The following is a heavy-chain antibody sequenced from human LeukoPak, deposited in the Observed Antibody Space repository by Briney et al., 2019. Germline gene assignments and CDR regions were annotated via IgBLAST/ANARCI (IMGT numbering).Heavy chain of an antibody. V-gene: IGHV3-72*01. CDR3: ARAFPPRWFGEVLSEGGYYYYMDV. CDR1: GFTFSDHY. CDR2: TRNKANSYTT. D-gene: IGHD3-10*01. Sequence: GGSLRLPCAASGFTFSDHYMDWVRQAPGKGLEWVGRTRNKANSYTTEYAASVKGRFTISRDDSKNSLYLQMNSLKTEDTAVYYCARAFPPRWFGEVLSEGGYYYYMDVWGKGTTVTVSS. J-gene: IGHJ6*03.